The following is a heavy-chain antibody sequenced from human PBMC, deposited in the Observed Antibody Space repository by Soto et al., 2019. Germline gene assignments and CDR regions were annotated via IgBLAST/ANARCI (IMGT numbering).Heavy chain of an antibody. CDR2: TYYRSKWYN. CDR1: GDSVSSNSAA. J-gene: IGHJ6*02. Sequence: SQTLSLPCAISGDSVSSNSAAWNWIRQSPSRGLEWLGRTYYRSKWYNDYAVSVKSRITINPYTSKNQFSLQLNSVTPEDTAVYYCARDGYSIGWYEYYYGMDVWGQGTMVTVSS. CDR3: ARDGYSIGWYEYYYGMDV. V-gene: IGHV6-1*01. D-gene: IGHD6-19*01.